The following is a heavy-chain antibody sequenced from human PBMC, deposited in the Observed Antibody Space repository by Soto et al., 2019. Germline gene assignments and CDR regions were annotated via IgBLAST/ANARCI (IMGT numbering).Heavy chain of an antibody. Sequence: GGSLRLSCAASGFTFYSYAMSWVRQAPGKGLEWVSTIGSVGGDTYYADSVKGRFTISRDDSKNTLLLQMNSLRAEDTAVYYCVKDRMAYNSVWDPFDIWGQGTMVTV. CDR2: IGSVGGDT. J-gene: IGHJ3*02. D-gene: IGHD1-20*01. CDR3: VKDRMAYNSVWDPFDI. CDR1: GFTFYSYA. V-gene: IGHV3-23*01.